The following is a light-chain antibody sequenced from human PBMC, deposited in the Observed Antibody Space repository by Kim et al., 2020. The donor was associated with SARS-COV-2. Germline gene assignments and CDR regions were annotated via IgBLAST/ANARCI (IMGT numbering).Light chain of an antibody. CDR3: QQSYRRAT. J-gene: IGKJ1*01. V-gene: IGKV1-39*01. CDR2: AAS. Sequence: DIQMTQSPSSLSASVGDRVTITCRASQSISSYLNWYQQKPGKAPKLLIYAASSLQSGVPSRFSGSGSGTDFTLTISSLQPEDFATYYCQQSYRRATFGQGTKVDIK. CDR1: QSISSY.